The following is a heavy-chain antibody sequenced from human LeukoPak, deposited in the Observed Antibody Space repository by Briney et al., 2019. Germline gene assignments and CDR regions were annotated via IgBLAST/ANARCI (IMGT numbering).Heavy chain of an antibody. CDR1: GYAFTSHG. CDR3: VRDPSNTSGYYACLDY. V-gene: IGHV1-18*01. J-gene: IGHJ4*02. Sequence: SVKVSCKASGYAFTSHGISWVRPAPGQGLEWMGWISTYNGDTKYAQKTQGRVTMTTDASTSTAYMELRSLRSDDTAVYYCVRDPSNTSGYYACLDYWGQGTLVTVSS. D-gene: IGHD3-3*01. CDR2: ISTYNGDT.